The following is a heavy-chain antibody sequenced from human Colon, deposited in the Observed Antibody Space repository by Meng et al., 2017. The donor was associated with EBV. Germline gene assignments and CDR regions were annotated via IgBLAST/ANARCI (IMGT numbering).Heavy chain of an antibody. CDR3: ARGKQDAWELLAY. CDR1: GVSISSNIR. D-gene: IGHD1-26*01. Sequence: GQWRDSGPGLVKPSGTLSLTCGVSGVSISSNIRWTWVRQPPGKGLEWIGDIDDSGSTNYNPSLNSRISISLDKSKNHFSLKVNSVTAADTAVYYCARGKQDAWELLAYWGQGALVTVSS. CDR2: IDDSGST. V-gene: IGHV4-4*02. J-gene: IGHJ4*02.